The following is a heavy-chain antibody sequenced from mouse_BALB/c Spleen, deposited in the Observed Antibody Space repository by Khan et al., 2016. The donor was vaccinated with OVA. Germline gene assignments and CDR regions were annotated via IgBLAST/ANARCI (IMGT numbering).Heavy chain of an antibody. CDR1: GFTFSTYG. CDR3: ARLAYYYNSEGFAY. J-gene: IGHJ3*01. D-gene: IGHD1-1*02. Sequence: EVKLVESGGDLVKTGGSLKLSCAASGFTFSTYGMSWVRQTPDKRLEWVATISSGGHYTYYIDSVKGRFTISRDNAKNILYLQMTSLRSEDTAMYYCARLAYYYNSEGFAYWGQGTQVTVSA. V-gene: IGHV5-6*01. CDR2: ISSGGHYT.